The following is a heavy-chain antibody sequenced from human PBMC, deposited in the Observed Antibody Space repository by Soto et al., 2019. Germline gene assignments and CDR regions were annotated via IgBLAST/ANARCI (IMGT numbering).Heavy chain of an antibody. CDR3: ATEMATFEYNFES. D-gene: IGHD5-12*01. CDR2: ISSSGTTI. V-gene: IGHV3-48*03. J-gene: IGHJ4*02. CDR1: GFTFSGFK. Sequence: EVQLVESGGGLVQPGGSLRLSCAASGFTFSGFKMHWVRQAPGKGLEWVSYISSSGTTIHYAGSVKGRFTMSRDNAKNSLYLQMNSLRAEDTAVYYCATEMATFEYNFESWGQGTLVTVSS.